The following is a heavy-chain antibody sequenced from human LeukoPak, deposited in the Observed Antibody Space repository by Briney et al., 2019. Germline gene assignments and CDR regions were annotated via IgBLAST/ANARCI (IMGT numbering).Heavy chain of an antibody. CDR3: ARGARDGYLDY. CDR1: GFTFSSYA. V-gene: IGHV3-64*01. J-gene: IGHJ4*02. D-gene: IGHD5-24*01. Sequence: GGSLRLSCAASGFTFSSYAMHWVRQAPGKGLEYVSAISSNGGSTYYANSVKGRFTISRDNSKNTLYLQMGSLRAEDMAVYYCARGARDGYLDYWGQGTLVTVSS. CDR2: ISSNGGST.